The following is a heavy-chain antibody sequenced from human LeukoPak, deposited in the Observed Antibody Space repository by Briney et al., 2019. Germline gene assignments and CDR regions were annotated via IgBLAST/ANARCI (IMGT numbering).Heavy chain of an antibody. D-gene: IGHD2/OR15-2a*01. V-gene: IGHV3-30*03. Sequence: GGSLRLSCAASGFTFSDYAMHWVRQAPGKGLEWAAVIAYGGTYTHHADSLKGRFTISRDNSRDTLYLQINSLRPEDTALYYCARNKAITAFFGMDVWGQGTTVIVSS. J-gene: IGHJ6*02. CDR3: ARNKAITAFFGMDV. CDR2: IAYGGTYT. CDR1: GFTFSDYA.